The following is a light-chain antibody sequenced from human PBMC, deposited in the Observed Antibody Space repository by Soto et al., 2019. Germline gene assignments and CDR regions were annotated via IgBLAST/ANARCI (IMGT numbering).Light chain of an antibody. V-gene: IGKV1-39*01. CDR2: AAS. CDR1: QSISTY. J-gene: IGKJ1*01. Sequence: QMTQSPSTLSASVGDRVTITCRASQSISTYLNWYQQKPGKAPKLLIYAASSLQSGVPSRFSGSGSGTDFTLTISSLQPEDFATYYCQQSYSTPWTFGQGTKVDI. CDR3: QQSYSTPWT.